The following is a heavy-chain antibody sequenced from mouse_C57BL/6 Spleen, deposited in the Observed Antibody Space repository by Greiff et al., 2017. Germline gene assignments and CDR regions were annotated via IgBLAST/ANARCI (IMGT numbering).Heavy chain of an antibody. CDR1: GYTFTEYT. V-gene: IGHV1-62-2*01. CDR2: FYPGSGSI. Sequence: QVQLQQSGAELVKPGASVKLSCKASGYTFTEYTIHWVKQRSGQGLEWIGWFYPGSGSIKYNEKFKDKATLTADKSSSTVYMELSRLTSEDSAVYFCARHEREDGYDDVAWFAYWGQGTLVTVSA. CDR3: ARHEREDGYDDVAWFAY. D-gene: IGHD2-2*01. J-gene: IGHJ3*01.